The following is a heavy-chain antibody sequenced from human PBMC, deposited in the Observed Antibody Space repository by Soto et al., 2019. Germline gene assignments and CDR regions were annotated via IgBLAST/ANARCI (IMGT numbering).Heavy chain of an antibody. D-gene: IGHD6-13*01. CDR2: INAGNGNT. CDR1: GYTFTGYA. CDR3: ARSSVWYVWFDP. V-gene: IGHV1-3*05. Sequence: QVQLVQSGAEEMKPGASVKVSCKASGYTFTGYAMHWVRQAPGQRLEWMGWINAGNGNTKYSQKFQGRVTITRDTSASTAYMELSSLRSEDTSVYYCARSSVWYVWFDPWGQGTLVTVSS. J-gene: IGHJ5*02.